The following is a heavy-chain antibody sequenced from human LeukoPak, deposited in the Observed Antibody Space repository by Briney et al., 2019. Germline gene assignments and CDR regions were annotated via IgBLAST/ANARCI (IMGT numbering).Heavy chain of an antibody. Sequence: GGSLRLSCAASGFTFSSYSMNWVRQAPGKGLEWVSSISSSSSYIYYADSVKGRFTISRDNAKNSLYLQMNSLRAEDTAVYYCARDRHYYDSSGYLLWGQGTLVTVSS. CDR2: ISSSSSYI. CDR1: GFTFSSYS. D-gene: IGHD3-22*01. V-gene: IGHV3-21*04. J-gene: IGHJ4*02. CDR3: ARDRHYYDSSGYLL.